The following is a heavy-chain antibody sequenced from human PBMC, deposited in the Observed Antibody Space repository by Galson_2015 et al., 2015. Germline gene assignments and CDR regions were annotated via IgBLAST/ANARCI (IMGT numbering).Heavy chain of an antibody. CDR2: IGTAGDT. J-gene: IGHJ2*01. CDR1: GFTFSSYD. D-gene: IGHD3-16*02. V-gene: IGHV3-13*04. CDR3: ARVTRLHLGELSSNWYFDL. Sequence: SLRLSCAASGFTFSSYDMHWVRQATGKGLEWVSAIGTAGDTYYPGSVKGRFTISRENAKNSLYLQMNSLRAGDTAVYYCARVTRLHLGELSSNWYFDLWGRGTLVTV.